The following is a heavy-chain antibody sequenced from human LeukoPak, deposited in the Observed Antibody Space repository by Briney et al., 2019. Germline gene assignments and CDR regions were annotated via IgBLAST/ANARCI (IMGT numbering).Heavy chain of an antibody. CDR1: GYTFTRYD. J-gene: IGHJ4*02. Sequence: GASVKVSCKASGYTFTRYDINWMRQATGQGLEWMGWMNPKSGYTGSAQKFQGRVTMTRTTSISTAYMELSGLTPEDTAVYYCARTDGDLDYWGQGSLVTVSS. CDR3: ARTDGDLDY. CDR2: MNPKSGYT. D-gene: IGHD4-17*01. V-gene: IGHV1-8*01.